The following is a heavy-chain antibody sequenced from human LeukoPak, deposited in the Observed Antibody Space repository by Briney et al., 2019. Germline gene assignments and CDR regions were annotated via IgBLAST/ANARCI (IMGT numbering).Heavy chain of an antibody. Sequence: ASVKVSCKASGYTFISYGISWVRQAPGQGLEWMGWISAYNGNTHYAQNLQGRVTLTTDTSTRTAYMELRSLTSDDTAVYYCARGGDYIGVAANYFDPWGQGTLVTVSS. CDR3: ARGGDYIGVAANYFDP. D-gene: IGHD2-21*02. CDR2: ISAYNGNT. V-gene: IGHV1-18*01. J-gene: IGHJ5*02. CDR1: GYTFISYG.